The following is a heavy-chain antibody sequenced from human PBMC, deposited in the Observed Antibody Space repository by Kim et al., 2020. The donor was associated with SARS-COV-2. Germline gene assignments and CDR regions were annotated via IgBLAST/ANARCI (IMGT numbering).Heavy chain of an antibody. D-gene: IGHD6-19*01. CDR3: ARAIAVAGTTYLGY. V-gene: IGHV4-34*01. CDR1: GGSFSGYY. J-gene: IGHJ4*02. Sequence: SETLSLTCAVYGGSFSGYYWSWIRQPPGKGLEWIGEINHSGSTNYNPSLKSRVTISVDTSKNQFSLKLSSVTAADTAVYYCARAIAVAGTTYLGYWGQGTLVTVSS. CDR2: INHSGST.